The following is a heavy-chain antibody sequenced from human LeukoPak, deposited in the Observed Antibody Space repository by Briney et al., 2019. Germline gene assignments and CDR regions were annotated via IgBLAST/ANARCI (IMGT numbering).Heavy chain of an antibody. J-gene: IGHJ6*02. CDR1: GFNFDAYA. CDR3: TKDIGKFYTSGWNYFSMDV. V-gene: IGHV3-9*01. Sequence: GGSLRLSCAASGFNFDAYAMHWVRQAPGKGLEWVSSISLNSGIIDYADSVKGRFTISRDNAKNSLYLQMNSLRAEDTALYYCTKDIGKFYTSGWNYFSMDVWGQGPRSPSP. D-gene: IGHD6-19*01. CDR2: ISLNSGII.